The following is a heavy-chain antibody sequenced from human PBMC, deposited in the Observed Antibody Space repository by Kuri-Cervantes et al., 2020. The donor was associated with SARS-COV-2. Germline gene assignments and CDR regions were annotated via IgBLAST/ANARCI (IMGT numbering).Heavy chain of an antibody. CDR3: ARHPSGYCSSTSCRNHYYYYGMDV. D-gene: IGHD2-2*01. J-gene: IGHJ6*02. V-gene: IGHV4-59*08. Sequence: SETLSLTCSVSGGSINDYYWSWIRQPPGKGLEWIGYSSYSGSADYNPSLKSRVTISVDRSKSQFSLWLNSVTAADTAVYYCARHPSGYCSSTSCRNHYYYYGMDVWGQGTTVTVSS. CDR1: GGSINDYY. CDR2: SSYSGSA.